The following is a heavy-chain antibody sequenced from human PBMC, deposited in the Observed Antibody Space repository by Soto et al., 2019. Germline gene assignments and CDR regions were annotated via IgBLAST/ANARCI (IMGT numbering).Heavy chain of an antibody. V-gene: IGHV3-30-3*01. D-gene: IGHD2-2*01. J-gene: IGHJ3*02. CDR1: GFTFSSYA. Sequence: GGSLRLSCAASGFTFSSYAMHWVRQAPGKGLEWVAVISYDGSNKYYADSVKGRFTISRDNSKNTLYLQMNSLRAEDTAVYYCARDFVGGPAAPPSDAFDIWGQGTMVTGS. CDR3: ARDFVGGPAAPPSDAFDI. CDR2: ISYDGSNK.